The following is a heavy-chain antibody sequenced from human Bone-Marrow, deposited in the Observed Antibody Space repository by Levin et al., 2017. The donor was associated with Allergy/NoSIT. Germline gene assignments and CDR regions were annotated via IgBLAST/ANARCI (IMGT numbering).Heavy chain of an antibody. Sequence: GGSLRLSCEASGITLNNHGVHWVRQAPGKGLEWVAVISYDASNKLYTDSVKGRFTISRDNSENTVFLQMNSLRPEDTAGYYCAKDRSWTGYYPDAFDIWGQGTMVTISS. CDR3: AKDRSWTGYYPDAFDI. D-gene: IGHD3/OR15-3a*01. V-gene: IGHV3-30*18. CDR1: GITLNNHG. CDR2: ISYDASNK. J-gene: IGHJ3*02.